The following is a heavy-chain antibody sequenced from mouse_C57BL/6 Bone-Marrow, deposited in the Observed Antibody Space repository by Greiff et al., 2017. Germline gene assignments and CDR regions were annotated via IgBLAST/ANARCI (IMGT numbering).Heavy chain of an antibody. V-gene: IGHV1-47*01. CDR1: GYTFTTYP. J-gene: IGHJ1*03. D-gene: IGHD1-1*01. Sequence: VQLQQSGAELVKPGASVKMSCKASGYTFTTYPIEWMKQNHGKSLEWIGNFHPYNDDTKYNEKFKGKDTLTVEKSSSTVYLELSRLTSDDSAVYYCATRGYYGSSFSYWYFDVGGTGTTVTVSS. CDR3: ATRGYYGSSFSYWYFDV. CDR2: FHPYNDDT.